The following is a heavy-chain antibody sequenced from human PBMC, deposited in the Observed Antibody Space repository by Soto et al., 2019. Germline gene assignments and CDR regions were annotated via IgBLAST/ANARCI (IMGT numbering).Heavy chain of an antibody. V-gene: IGHV3-30-3*01. J-gene: IGHJ4*02. CDR3: ARARVWIQYFDY. D-gene: IGHD5-18*01. Sequence: GGSLRLSCAASGFTFSSYAMHWVRQAPGKGLEWVAVISYDGSNKYYADSVKGRFTISRDNSKNTLYLQMNSLRAEDTAMYYCARARVWIQYFDYWGQGTLVTVSS. CDR1: GFTFSSYA. CDR2: ISYDGSNK.